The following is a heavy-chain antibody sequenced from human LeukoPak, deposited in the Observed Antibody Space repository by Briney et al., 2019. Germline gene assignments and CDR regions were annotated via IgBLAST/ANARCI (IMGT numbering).Heavy chain of an antibody. CDR2: IKQDGSEE. CDR1: GFIFSSYW. V-gene: IGHV3-7*01. CDR3: ATSNVPTIGGDCHHDY. D-gene: IGHD2-21*02. Sequence: GGSLRLSCAASGFIFSSYWMSWVRQAPGKGLEWVANIKQDGSEEYYVDSVKGRFTISRDNAKNSLNLQMNSLRAEDTAVYYCATSNVPTIGGDCHHDYWGQGTLVTVSS. J-gene: IGHJ4*02.